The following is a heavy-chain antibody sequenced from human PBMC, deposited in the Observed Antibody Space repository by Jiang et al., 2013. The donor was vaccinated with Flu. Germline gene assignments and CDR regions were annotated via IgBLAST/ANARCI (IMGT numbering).Heavy chain of an antibody. D-gene: IGHD4-17*01. Sequence: KPTQTLTLTCTFSGFSLSTSGMCVSWIRQPPGKALEWLARIDWDDDKYYSTSLKTRLTISKDTSKNQVVLTMTNMDPVDTATYYCARSVDGDYFSGNSEGIDYWGQGTLVTVSS. J-gene: IGHJ4*02. CDR3: ARSVDGDYFSGNSEGIDY. CDR2: IDWDDDK. CDR1: GFSLSTSGMC. V-gene: IGHV2-70*11.